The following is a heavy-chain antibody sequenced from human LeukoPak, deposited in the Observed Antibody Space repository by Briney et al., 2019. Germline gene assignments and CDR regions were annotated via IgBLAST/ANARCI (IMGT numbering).Heavy chain of an antibody. CDR1: GGSIRSYY. Sequence: PSETLSLTCTVSGGSIRSYYWSWIRQPPGKGLEWIGYIHYSGSPNYNPSLKSRVTMSVETSKNQFSLKLSSVTAADTAVYYCARAVGTAPFDHWGQGTLVTVSS. V-gene: IGHV4-59*01. CDR3: ARAVGTAPFDH. J-gene: IGHJ4*02. CDR2: IHYSGSP. D-gene: IGHD2-21*02.